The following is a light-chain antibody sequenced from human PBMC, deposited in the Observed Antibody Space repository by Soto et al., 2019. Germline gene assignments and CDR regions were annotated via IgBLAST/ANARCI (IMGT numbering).Light chain of an antibody. CDR3: QQYYTTPYT. Sequence: DIVMTQSPDSLAVSLGERVTINCKSSQSGLYNSNNKNCLAWYQQKPGQPPKLLIFWASTRESGVPDRFSGSGSGTDFTLTISRLQAEDVAVYYCQQYYTTPYTFGQGTKLEIK. CDR2: WAS. V-gene: IGKV4-1*01. CDR1: QSGLYNSNNKNC. J-gene: IGKJ2*01.